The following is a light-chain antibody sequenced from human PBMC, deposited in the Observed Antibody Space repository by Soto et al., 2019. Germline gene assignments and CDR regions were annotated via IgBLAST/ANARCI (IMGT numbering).Light chain of an antibody. CDR2: LAS. Sequence: IQLTQSPSSVSASVGDRVTITCRASQDISTYLAWYQQNPGRAPKLLIYLASTLHTGVPARFSGSGSGTDFTLTISSLQPEDLATYYCQQLDSDPPWTFGQGTRVEIK. CDR1: QDISTY. V-gene: IGKV1-9*01. J-gene: IGKJ1*01. CDR3: QQLDSDPPWT.